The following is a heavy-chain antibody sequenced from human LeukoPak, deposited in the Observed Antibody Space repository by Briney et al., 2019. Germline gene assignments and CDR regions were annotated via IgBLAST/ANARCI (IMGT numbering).Heavy chain of an antibody. Sequence: GGSLRLSCAASVFTFSSYGMHWVRQAPGKGLEGVAVIWYDGSNKYYADSVKGRFTISRDNSKNTLYLQMNSLRAEDTAVYYCARDPLGVYCSGGSCHLGGYYFDYWGQGTLVTVSS. CDR2: IWYDGSNK. J-gene: IGHJ4*02. V-gene: IGHV3-33*01. CDR3: ARDPLGVYCSGGSCHLGGYYFDY. D-gene: IGHD2-15*01. CDR1: VFTFSSYG.